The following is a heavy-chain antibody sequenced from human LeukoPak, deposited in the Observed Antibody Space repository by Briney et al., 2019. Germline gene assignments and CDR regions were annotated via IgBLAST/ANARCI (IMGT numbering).Heavy chain of an antibody. CDR1: GCTFTGYY. V-gene: IGHV1-2*02. CDR2: INPNSGGT. D-gene: IGHD3-22*01. CDR3: ARAGVRYYYDSSGYYLDFDF. J-gene: IGHJ4*02. Sequence: ASVKVSCKTSGCTFTGYYMHWVRQAPGQGLEWMGWINPNSGGTNYPQKFQGRVTMTRDTSITTAYMELSSLRSDDTAVYYCARAGVRYYYDSSGYYLDFDFWGQGTLVTVSS.